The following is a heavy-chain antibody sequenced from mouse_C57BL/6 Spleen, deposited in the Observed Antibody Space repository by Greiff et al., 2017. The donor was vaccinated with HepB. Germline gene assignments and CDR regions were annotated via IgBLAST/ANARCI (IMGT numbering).Heavy chain of an antibody. D-gene: IGHD1-1*01. CDR1: GYTFTSYW. Sequence: QVQLQQPGPELVKPGASVKLSCKASGYTFTSYWMHWVKQRPGQGLEWIGNINPSNGGTNYNEKFKSKATLTVDKSSSTAYMQLSSLTSEDSAVYYCARYYGSSYEASWFAYWGQGTLVTVSA. CDR2: INPSNGGT. J-gene: IGHJ3*01. V-gene: IGHV1-53*01. CDR3: ARYYGSSYEASWFAY.